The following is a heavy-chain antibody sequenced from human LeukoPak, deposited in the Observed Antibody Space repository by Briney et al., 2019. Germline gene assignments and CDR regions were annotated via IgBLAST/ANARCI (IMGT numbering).Heavy chain of an antibody. Sequence: PSETLSLTCTVSGGSISSYYWSWIRQPPGKGLDWIGEINHSGSTNYNPSLKSRDTISVDTSKNQFSLKLSSVTAADTAVYYCARDYGDLQGVFDYWGQGTLVTVSS. CDR1: GGSISSYY. CDR2: INHSGST. V-gene: IGHV4-34*01. D-gene: IGHD4-17*01. CDR3: ARDYGDLQGVFDY. J-gene: IGHJ4*02.